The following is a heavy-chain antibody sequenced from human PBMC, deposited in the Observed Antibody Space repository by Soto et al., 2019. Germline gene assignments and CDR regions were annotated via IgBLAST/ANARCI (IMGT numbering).Heavy chain of an antibody. V-gene: IGHV3-53*01. CDR2: IYSGGYT. CDR3: GTPPGGGGY. CDR1: GFTVSNNY. D-gene: IGHD3-10*01. Sequence: EVQLVESGGGLIQPGGSLRLSCAVSGFTVSNNYMSWVRQAPGKGLEGVSVIYSGGYTAYGDSVKGRFTISRDNSKNPLYLQMKSRGADDRAVFFWGTPPGGGGYWGQGTLVTVSS. J-gene: IGHJ4*02.